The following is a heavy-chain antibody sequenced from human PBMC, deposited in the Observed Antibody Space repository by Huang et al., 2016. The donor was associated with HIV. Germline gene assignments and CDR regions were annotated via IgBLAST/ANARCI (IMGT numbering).Heavy chain of an antibody. V-gene: IGHV3-30*02. CDR3: AKPTNSNGYFDY. CDR2: IQYDGMNK. D-gene: IGHD4-4*01. J-gene: IGHJ4*02. CDR1: GFDFASFG. Sequence: QVQLVESGGGVVQPGGSLRLSCVASGFDFASFGRHWVRQAPGRGPEWVAFIQYDGMNKFYADSVKGRFTISRDSSKNTVFLQMDSLTTDDTAIYFCAKPTNSNGYFDYWGQGTRVTVSS.